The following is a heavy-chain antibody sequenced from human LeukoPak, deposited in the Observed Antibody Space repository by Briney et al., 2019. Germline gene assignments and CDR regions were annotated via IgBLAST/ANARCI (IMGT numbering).Heavy chain of an antibody. V-gene: IGHV3-23*01. CDR1: GFIFSDYA. CDR2: VSAGGDKS. J-gene: IGHJ6*03. D-gene: IGHD3-22*01. Sequence: GGSLRLSCAVSGFIFSDYAMSWVRQSPGKGLEWVSGVSAGGDKSYYADSVKGWFTISRDNSKNTLYLQMNSLRADDTAVYYCAKDGSSGYFLYYYMDVWGKGTTVTVSS. CDR3: AKDGSSGYFLYYYMDV.